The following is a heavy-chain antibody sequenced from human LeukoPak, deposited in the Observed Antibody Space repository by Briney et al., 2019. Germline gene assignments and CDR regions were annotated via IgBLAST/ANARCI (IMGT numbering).Heavy chain of an antibody. D-gene: IGHD3-22*01. CDR3: AKGALERDSSGLSYYYYMDV. J-gene: IGHJ6*03. CDR2: IKQDGSEK. CDR1: DFTFNSYY. V-gene: IGHV3-7*01. Sequence: GGSLRLSCSASDFTFNSYYMTWVRQAPGKGLEWVANIKQDGSEKYYVDSVKGRFTISRDNAKNSLFLQMNNLRVEDTAVYYCAKGALERDSSGLSYYYYMDVWGKGTTITVSS.